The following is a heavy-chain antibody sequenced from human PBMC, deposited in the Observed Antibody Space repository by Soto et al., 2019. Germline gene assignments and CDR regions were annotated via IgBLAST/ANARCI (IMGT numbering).Heavy chain of an antibody. V-gene: IGHV4-59*01. D-gene: IGHD2-2*01. CDR2: IYYSGST. CDR1: GGSISSYY. Sequence: NPSETLSLTCTVSGGSISSYYWSWIRQPPGKGLEWIGYIYYSGSTNYNPSLKSRVTISVDTSKNQFSLKLSSVTAADTAVYYCARSSITTQDDWFDPWGQGTLVTVSS. J-gene: IGHJ5*02. CDR3: ARSSITTQDDWFDP.